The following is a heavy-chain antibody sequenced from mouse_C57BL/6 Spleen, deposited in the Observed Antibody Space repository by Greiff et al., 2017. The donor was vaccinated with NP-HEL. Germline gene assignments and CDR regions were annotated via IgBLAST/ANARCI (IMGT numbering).Heavy chain of an antibody. V-gene: IGHV5-17*01. Sequence: EVKLMESGGGLVKPGGSLKLSCAASGFTFSDYGMHWVRQAPEKGLEWVAYISSGSSTIYYADTVKGRFTISRDNAKNTLFLQMTSLRSEDTAMYYCARDSNYTILDYWGQGTTLTVSS. D-gene: IGHD2-5*01. CDR1: GFTFSDYG. J-gene: IGHJ2*01. CDR2: ISSGSSTI. CDR3: ARDSNYTILDY.